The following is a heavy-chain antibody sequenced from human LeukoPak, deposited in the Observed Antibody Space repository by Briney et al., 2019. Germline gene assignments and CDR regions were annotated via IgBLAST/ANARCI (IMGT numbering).Heavy chain of an antibody. CDR1: GGSFSGYY. D-gene: IGHD3-16*02. J-gene: IGHJ6*02. CDR3: ARVDFMITFGGVIVIGSYGMDV. CDR2: INHSGST. V-gene: IGHV4-34*09. Sequence: PSETLSLTCPVYGGSFSGYYWSWIRQPPGKGLEWIGEINHSGSTNYNPSLKSRVTISVDTSKNQFSLKLSSVTAADTAVYYCARVDFMITFGGVIVIGSYGMDVWGQGTTVTVSS.